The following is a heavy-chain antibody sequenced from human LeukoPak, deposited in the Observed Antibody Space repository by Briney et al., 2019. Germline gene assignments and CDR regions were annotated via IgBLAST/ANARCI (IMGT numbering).Heavy chain of an antibody. Sequence: GGSLRLSCAASGFTFSGYWMGWVRQAPGKGLEWVANINRDGSEKYYVDSVKGRFIISRDNARNSLYLQMKSLRVDDTALYYCARDVLGPYDYWGQGTLVTVSS. CDR2: INRDGSEK. CDR3: ARDVLGPYDY. V-gene: IGHV3-7*01. CDR1: GFTFSGYW. J-gene: IGHJ4*02. D-gene: IGHD7-27*01.